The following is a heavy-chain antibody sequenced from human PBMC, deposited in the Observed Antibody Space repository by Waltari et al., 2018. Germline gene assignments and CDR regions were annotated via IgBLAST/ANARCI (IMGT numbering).Heavy chain of an antibody. D-gene: IGHD3-9*01. Sequence: QLQLQESGPGLVKPSETLSLTCTVSGDSIINHHWAWLRQPPGKGLEWVDYAYLTGRTNYNPSRRSRLSISVDTSKNQFSLNLNSVTAADTAVYYCARDLGGFNHFDWFLSIWGPGTMVTVSS. J-gene: IGHJ3*02. CDR3: ARDLGGFNHFDWFLSI. CDR2: AYLTGRT. CDR1: GDSIINHH. V-gene: IGHV4-59*11.